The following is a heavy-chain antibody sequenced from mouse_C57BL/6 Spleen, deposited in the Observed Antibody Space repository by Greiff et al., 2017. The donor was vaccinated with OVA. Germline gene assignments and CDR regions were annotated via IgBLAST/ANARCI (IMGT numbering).Heavy chain of an antibody. CDR1: GYSFTGYY. Sequence: EVQLQQSGPELVKPGASVKISCKASGYSFTGYYMNWVKQSPEKSLEWIGEINPSTGGTTYNQKFKAKATLTVDKSSSTAYMQLKSLTSEDSAVYYCARSYYSNYDPAWFAYWGQGTLVTVSA. D-gene: IGHD2-5*01. CDR3: ARSYYSNYDPAWFAY. J-gene: IGHJ3*01. CDR2: INPSTGGT. V-gene: IGHV1-42*01.